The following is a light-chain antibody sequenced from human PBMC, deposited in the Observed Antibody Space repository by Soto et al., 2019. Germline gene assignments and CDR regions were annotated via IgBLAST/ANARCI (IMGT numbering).Light chain of an antibody. V-gene: IGLV2-14*01. CDR1: SSDIGGYHF. CDR2: EVS. CDR3: ASYGRTSTLL. J-gene: IGLJ2*01. Sequence: QSALTQPASVSGSPGQSITISCTGTSSDIGGYHFVSWYQQHPGKAPKLMIYEVSNRPSGVSHRFSGSKSGSTAFLTISGLQTEDEADYYCASYGRTSTLLFGGGTQLTV.